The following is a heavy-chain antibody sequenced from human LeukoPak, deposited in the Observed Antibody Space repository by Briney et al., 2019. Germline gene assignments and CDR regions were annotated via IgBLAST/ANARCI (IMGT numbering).Heavy chain of an antibody. D-gene: IGHD3-10*01. CDR1: GDSVSSNSVA. J-gene: IGHJ4*02. V-gene: IGHV6-1*01. Sequence: SQTLSLTCDISGDSVSSNSVAWNWIRQSPSRGLEWLGRTYQRSEWFNQYAVSMKGRISVNPDTSKNQVPLQLHSVTPEDTAVYYCAREGSGIPGHFDYWGQGTLVTVSS. CDR2: TYQRSEWFN. CDR3: AREGSGIPGHFDY.